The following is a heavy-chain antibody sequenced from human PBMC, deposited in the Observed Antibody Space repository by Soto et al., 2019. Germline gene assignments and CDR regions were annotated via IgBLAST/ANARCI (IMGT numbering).Heavy chain of an antibody. V-gene: IGHV5-51*01. D-gene: IGHD3-10*01. CDR1: GYSFTSHW. J-gene: IGHJ3*02. CDR3: ARPARITMVRGLRLFDAFDI. Sequence: GESLKISCKGSGYSFTSHWIGWVRQMPGKGLEWMGIIYPGDSDARYSPSFQGQVTISADKSISTAYLQWSSLKASGTAMYYCARPARITMVRGLRLFDAFDIWGQGTMVTVSS. CDR2: IYPGDSDA.